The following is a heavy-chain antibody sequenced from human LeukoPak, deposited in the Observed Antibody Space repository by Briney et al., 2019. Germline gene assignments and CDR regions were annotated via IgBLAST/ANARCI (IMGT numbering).Heavy chain of an antibody. Sequence: PSETLSLTCTVSGGSISSSSYYWGWIRQPPGKGLEWIGSIYYSGSTYYNPSLKSRVTISVDTSKNQFSLKLSSVTAADTAVYYCAKESMVRGVNNWFDPWGQGTLVTVSS. D-gene: IGHD3-10*01. CDR2: IYYSGST. CDR1: GGSISSSSYY. CDR3: AKESMVRGVNNWFDP. J-gene: IGHJ5*02. V-gene: IGHV4-39*01.